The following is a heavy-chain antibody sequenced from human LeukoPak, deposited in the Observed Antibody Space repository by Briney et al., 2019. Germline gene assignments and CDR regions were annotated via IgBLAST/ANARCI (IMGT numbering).Heavy chain of an antibody. CDR3: ARHFGSGGPIDY. CDR2: IYYSGST. Sequence: SETLSLTCTVSGGSISSYYWSWIRQPPGKGLEWIGYIYYSGSTNYNPSLKSRVTISVDTSKNQFSLKLSSVTAADTAVYYCARHFGSGGPIDYWGQGTLVTVSS. V-gene: IGHV4-59*08. J-gene: IGHJ4*02. D-gene: IGHD3-10*01. CDR1: GGSISSYY.